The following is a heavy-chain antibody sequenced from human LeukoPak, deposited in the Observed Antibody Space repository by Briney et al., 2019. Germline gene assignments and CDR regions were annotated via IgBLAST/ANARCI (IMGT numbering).Heavy chain of an antibody. Sequence: PSETLSLTCTISGGSLSNLYWSWIRQSPGKGLEWIGYIYYSGSTNYNPSLKSRVTISVDTSKNQFSLKLSSVTAADTAVYYCARAPGSYAPHWYFDLWGRGTLVTVSS. J-gene: IGHJ2*01. CDR3: ARAPGSYAPHWYFDL. CDR1: GGSLSNLY. V-gene: IGHV4-59*01. D-gene: IGHD1-26*01. CDR2: IYYSGST.